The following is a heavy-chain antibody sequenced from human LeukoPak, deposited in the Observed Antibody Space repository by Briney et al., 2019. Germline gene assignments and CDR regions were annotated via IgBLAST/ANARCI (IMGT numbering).Heavy chain of an antibody. J-gene: IGHJ3*02. CDR3: ARAQSRTHWVGFDI. CDR2: ISTDNGNT. V-gene: IGHV1-18*01. CDR1: GYSFTSYG. Sequence: ASVKVSCRASGYSFTSYGISWVRQAPGRGLGWMGWISTDNGNTNYVQNLQGRVSMTRDTFTSTVCMELRSLRSDDTAVYYCARAQSRTHWVGFDIWGQGTMVTLPS. D-gene: IGHD1-7*01.